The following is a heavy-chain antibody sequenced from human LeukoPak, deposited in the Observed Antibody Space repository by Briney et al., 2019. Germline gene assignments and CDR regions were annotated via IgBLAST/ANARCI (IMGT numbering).Heavy chain of an antibody. V-gene: IGHV3-23*01. Sequence: GACLRLSCAASGLTFSGDAMGWARQPPGKGLEWVSVISGSGGRTYYPDSVKGRFTISRDNSKNTLYLQMHSLRAEDTAVYYCAKDLTKWQQLVRPYFDYWGQGTLVTVSS. CDR3: AKDLTKWQQLVRPYFDY. CDR2: ISGSGGRT. J-gene: IGHJ4*02. CDR1: GLTFSGDA. D-gene: IGHD6-13*01.